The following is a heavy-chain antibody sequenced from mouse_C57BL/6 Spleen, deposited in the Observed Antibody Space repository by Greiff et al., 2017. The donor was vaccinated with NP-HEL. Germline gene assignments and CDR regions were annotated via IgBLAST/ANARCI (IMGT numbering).Heavy chain of an antibody. J-gene: IGHJ2*01. Sequence: EVKVEESGGGLVQPGGSMKLSCVASGFTFSNYWMNWVRQSPEKGLEWVAQIRLKSDNYATHYAESVKGRFTISRDDSKSSVYLQMNNLRAEDTGIYYCTVGYYGSSFDYWGQGTTLTVSS. CDR3: TVGYYGSSFDY. CDR2: IRLKSDNYAT. V-gene: IGHV6-3*01. CDR1: GFTFSNYW. D-gene: IGHD1-1*01.